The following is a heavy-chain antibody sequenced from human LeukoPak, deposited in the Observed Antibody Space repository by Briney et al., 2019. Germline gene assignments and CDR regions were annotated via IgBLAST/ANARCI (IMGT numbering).Heavy chain of an antibody. CDR1: GYTFTSYG. CDR2: ISAYNGNT. J-gene: IGHJ6*02. D-gene: IGHD1-26*01. Sequence: ASVKVSCKASGYTFTSYGISWVRQAPGQGLEWMGWISAYNGNTNYAQKLQGRVTMATDTSTSTAYMELRSLRSDDTAVYYCARRDNSYTSSGMDAWGQGTTLTVSS. V-gene: IGHV1-18*01. CDR3: ARRDNSYTSSGMDA.